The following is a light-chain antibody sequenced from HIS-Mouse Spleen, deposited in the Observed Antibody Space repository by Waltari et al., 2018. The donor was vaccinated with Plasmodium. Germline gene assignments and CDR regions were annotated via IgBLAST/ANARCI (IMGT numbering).Light chain of an antibody. Sequence: DIQLTQSPSPLSASVGYTLTFTCRASQSISSWLAWYQQKPGKAPKLLIYKASSLESGVPSRFSGSGSGTEFTLTISSLQPDDFATYYCQQYNSYSYTFGQGTKLEIK. CDR3: QQYNSYSYT. V-gene: IGKV1-5*03. CDR2: KAS. J-gene: IGKJ2*01. CDR1: QSISSW.